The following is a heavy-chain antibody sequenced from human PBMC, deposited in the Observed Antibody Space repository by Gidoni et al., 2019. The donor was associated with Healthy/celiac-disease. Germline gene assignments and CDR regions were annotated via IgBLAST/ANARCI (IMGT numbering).Heavy chain of an antibody. CDR2: IIGSGGST. CDR3: AKDKLPYSGSYYGYYFDY. J-gene: IGHJ4*02. V-gene: IGHV3-23*01. D-gene: IGHD1-26*01. Sequence: EVQLLESGGGLGQPGGSLRLPGAAPRFTFTRLAMSCVRPPPWKGLGWVRQAPGKGLGWFSAIIGSGGSTYYADSVKGRFTISRDNSKNTLYLQMNSLRAEDTAVYYCAKDKLPYSGSYYGYYFDYWGQGTLVTVSS. CDR1: RFTFTRLA.